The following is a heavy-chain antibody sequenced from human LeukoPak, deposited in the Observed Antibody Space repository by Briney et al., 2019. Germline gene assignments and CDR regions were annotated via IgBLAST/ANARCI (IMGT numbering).Heavy chain of an antibody. CDR3: ARDSPVATNAFHI. CDR1: GGSISSYY. J-gene: IGHJ3*02. V-gene: IGHV4-59*01. CDR2: IYYSGST. D-gene: IGHD5-12*01. Sequence: PSETLSLTCTVSGGSISSYYWSWIRQPPGKGLEWIGYIYYSGSTNYNPSLKSRVTISVDTSKNQFSLKLSSVTAADTAVYYCARDSPVATNAFHIWGQGTMVTVSS.